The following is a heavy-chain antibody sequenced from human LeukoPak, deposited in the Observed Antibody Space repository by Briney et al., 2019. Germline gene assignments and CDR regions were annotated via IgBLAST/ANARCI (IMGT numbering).Heavy chain of an antibody. V-gene: IGHV3-53*01. CDR3: ARDSTGASV. CDR2: VYSGGDT. D-gene: IGHD1-14*01. CDR1: GFTFSSYG. J-gene: IGHJ6*04. Sequence: AGGSLRLSCAASGFTFSSYGMHWVRQAPGKGLEWISAVYSGGDTYYIESVRGRFTISRDNSKNTIHLQMNGLTPEDTAIYYCARDSTGASVWGKGTTVTVSS.